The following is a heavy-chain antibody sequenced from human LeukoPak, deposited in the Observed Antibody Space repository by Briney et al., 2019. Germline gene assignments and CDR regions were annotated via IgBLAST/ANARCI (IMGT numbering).Heavy chain of an antibody. CDR3: ARGVRPRRNYDILTGYLDREYYFDY. Sequence: ASVKVSCTASGYTFTSYDINWVRQATGQGLEWMGWMNPNSGNTGYAQKLQGRVTMTRNTSISTAYMELSSLRSEDTAVYYCARGVRPRRNYDILTGYLDREYYFDYWGQGTLVTVSS. V-gene: IGHV1-8*01. D-gene: IGHD3-9*01. CDR2: MNPNSGNT. J-gene: IGHJ4*02. CDR1: GYTFTSYD.